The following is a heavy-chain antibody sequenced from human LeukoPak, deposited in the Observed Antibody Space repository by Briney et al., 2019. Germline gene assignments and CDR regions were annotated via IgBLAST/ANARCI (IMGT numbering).Heavy chain of an antibody. CDR2: ISSSSSYI. CDR3: ATSKTAPGTTNDY. D-gene: IGHD4-17*01. CDR1: GFTFSSYS. Sequence: GGSLRLSCAASGFTFSSYSMNWVRQAPGKGLEWVSSISSSSSYIYYADSVKGRFTISRDNAKNSLYLLMNSLRAEDTAVYYCATSKTAPGTTNDYWGQGTLVTVSS. J-gene: IGHJ4*02. V-gene: IGHV3-21*01.